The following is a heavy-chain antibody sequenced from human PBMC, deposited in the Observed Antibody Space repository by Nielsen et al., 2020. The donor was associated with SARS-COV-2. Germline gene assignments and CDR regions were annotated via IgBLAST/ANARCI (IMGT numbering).Heavy chain of an antibody. CDR1: GYTFINYG. D-gene: IGHD1-7*01. J-gene: IGHJ4*02. V-gene: IGHV1-18*01. CDR3: ARRYETTVEIDY. CDR2: INPQNANT. Sequence: ASVKVSCKASGYTFINYGISWVRQAPGHGLEWMGWINPQNANTKFAQSFQDRVNMNTDTSTSKAYMNLTSLRSDDTAVYYCARRYETTVEIDYWGQGTLVTVSA.